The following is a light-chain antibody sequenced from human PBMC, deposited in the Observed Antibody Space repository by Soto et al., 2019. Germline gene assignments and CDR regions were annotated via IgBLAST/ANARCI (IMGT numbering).Light chain of an antibody. CDR1: AYNF. J-gene: IGLJ2*01. CDR2: DVN. CDR3: CSYASTFIL. Sequence: QSALTQPPSVSGSPGQSVAISCTGAYNFVSWYQQHPGKAPKLIVYDVNKWPSGVPDRFFGSKSGNTASLTISGLQPDDEADYYCCSYASTFILFGGGIKVTVL. V-gene: IGLV2-11*01.